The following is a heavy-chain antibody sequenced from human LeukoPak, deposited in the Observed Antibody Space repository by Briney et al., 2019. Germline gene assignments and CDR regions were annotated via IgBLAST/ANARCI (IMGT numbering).Heavy chain of an antibody. CDR3: ARRAGDYSHPYDY. D-gene: IGHD3-22*01. Sequence: ASVKVSCKASGYTFTSYAISWVRQAPGQGLEWMGWISADNGNTDYAQRFQGRVTMTTDTSTSTAYMELRSLRSDDTAVYYCARRAGDYSHPYDYWGQGTLVTVSS. J-gene: IGHJ4*02. CDR2: ISADNGNT. CDR1: GYTFTSYA. V-gene: IGHV1-18*01.